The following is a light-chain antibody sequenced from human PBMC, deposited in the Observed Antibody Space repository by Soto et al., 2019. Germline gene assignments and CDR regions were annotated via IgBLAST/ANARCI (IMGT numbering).Light chain of an antibody. J-gene: IGLJ1*01. Sequence: SYELTQPPSVSVAPGKTARITCGGNNIGSKSVHWYQQKPGQAPVLVIYYDSDRPSGIPERFSGSNSGNTATLTISRVEAGDEADYYCQVWDSKGVFGTGTKLTV. CDR1: NIGSKS. CDR3: QVWDSKGV. V-gene: IGLV3-21*04. CDR2: YDS.